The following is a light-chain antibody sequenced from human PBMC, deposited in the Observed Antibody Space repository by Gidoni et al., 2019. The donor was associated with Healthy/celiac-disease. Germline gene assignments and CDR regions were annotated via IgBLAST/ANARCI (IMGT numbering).Light chain of an antibody. V-gene: IGKV3-11*01. CDR2: DAS. CDR3: QQRSNWPRT. CDR1: QSVSSY. Sequence: EIVLTQSPATLSLSPGERATLSCRASQSVSSYLAWYQQKPGQAPRLLIYDASNRATGIPARFSGSGSRTDFTLTISSLEPEDFAVYYCQQRSNWPRTFGQXIKVEIK. J-gene: IGKJ1*01.